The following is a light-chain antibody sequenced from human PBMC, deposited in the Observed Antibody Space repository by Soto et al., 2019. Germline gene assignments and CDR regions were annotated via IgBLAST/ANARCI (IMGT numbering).Light chain of an antibody. CDR2: SSS. CDR1: NSNIGTTT. V-gene: IGLV1-44*01. J-gene: IGLJ2*01. CDR3: AAWDDSLNAVV. Sequence: QSALTQPPSASGAPGQRVTISCSGSNSNIGTTTVNWYQHVPGTAPKLLIYSSSQRPSGVPDRFSDSRSGTSASLAISVLQSEDEADSYCAAWDDSLNAVVFGGGTKLTVL.